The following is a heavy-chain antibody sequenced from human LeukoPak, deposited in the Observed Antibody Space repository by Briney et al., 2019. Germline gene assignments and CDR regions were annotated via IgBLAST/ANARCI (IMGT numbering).Heavy chain of an antibody. V-gene: IGHV4-34*01. D-gene: IGHD6-13*01. J-gene: IGHJ4*02. Sequence: PSETLSLTCAVYGGSFSGYYWSWIRQPPGKGLEWIGEINHSGSTNYNPPLKSRVTISVDTSKNQFSLKLSSVTAADTAVYYCARASSSGFDYWGQGTLVTVSS. CDR1: GGSFSGYY. CDR3: ARASSSGFDY. CDR2: INHSGST.